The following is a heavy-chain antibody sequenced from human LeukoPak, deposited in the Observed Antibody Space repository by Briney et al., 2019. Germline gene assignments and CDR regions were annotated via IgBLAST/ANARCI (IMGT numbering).Heavy chain of an antibody. CDR3: SRRYSNAYGYLDY. V-gene: IGHV3-49*04. J-gene: IGHJ4*02. D-gene: IGHD5-18*01. Sequence: PGRSLRLSCTASGFTFGDYAMNWVRQAPGKGLEWVGFIRSKAYGGTTEYAASVKGRFTISRDDSKSIAYLQMNSLKTEDTAVYYCSRRYSNAYGYLDYWGQGTLVTVSS. CDR1: GFTFGDYA. CDR2: IRSKAYGGTT.